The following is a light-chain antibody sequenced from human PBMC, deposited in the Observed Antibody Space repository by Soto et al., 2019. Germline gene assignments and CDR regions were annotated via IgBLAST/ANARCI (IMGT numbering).Light chain of an antibody. CDR1: SGHSSYA. Sequence: QSVLTQSPSXXXXXXXXXXLTCTLSSGHSSYAIAWHQQQPEKGPRYLMKLNSDGSHSKGDGIPDRFSGSSSGAERYLTISSLQSEDEADYYCQTWGTGIWVFGGGTKLTVL. CDR3: QTWGTGIWV. CDR2: LNSDGSH. V-gene: IGLV4-69*01. J-gene: IGLJ3*02.